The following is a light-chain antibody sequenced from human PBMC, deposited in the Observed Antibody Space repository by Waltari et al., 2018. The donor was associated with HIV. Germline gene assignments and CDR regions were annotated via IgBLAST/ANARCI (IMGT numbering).Light chain of an antibody. J-gene: IGLJ1*01. CDR1: NSNIGSNT. CDR2: GNN. Sequence: QSVLTQPPSASGTPGQRVTISCSGSNSNIGSNTVNWYQQVPGMAPKLVIYGNNRRPPGVSDRFSCSKSGTSASRAISGLQSEDEADYYCAAWDDSLNGQGVFGTGTRVTVL. V-gene: IGLV1-44*01. CDR3: AAWDDSLNGQGV.